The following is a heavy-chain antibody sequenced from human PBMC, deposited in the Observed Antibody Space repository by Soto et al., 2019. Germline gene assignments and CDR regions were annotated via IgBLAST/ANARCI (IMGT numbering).Heavy chain of an antibody. CDR3: ARDSSLSLLTGAY. CDR2: IGVFNGDT. D-gene: IGHD4-17*01. J-gene: IGHJ4*02. Sequence: QVHLVQSGAQVKKPGASVKVSWKASGYTFTSYGVTWVRQAPGQGLEWMGWIGVFNGDTNYAQKFQGRVTMTTYTPTSTAYMELRSLTSDDTAVYYCARDSSLSLLTGAYWGQGTLVTVSS. CDR1: GYTFTSYG. V-gene: IGHV1-18*01.